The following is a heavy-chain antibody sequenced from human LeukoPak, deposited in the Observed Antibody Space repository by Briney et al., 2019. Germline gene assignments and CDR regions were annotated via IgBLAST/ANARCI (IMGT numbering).Heavy chain of an antibody. CDR3: ASSIAAAGTFDY. J-gene: IGHJ4*02. V-gene: IGHV4-4*02. Sequence: KSSETLSLTCAVSGGSISSSNWWSWIRQPPGKGLEWIGEIYHSGSTNYNPSLKSRVTISVDKSKNQFSLKLSSVTAADTAVYYCASSIAAAGTFDYWGQGTLVTVSS. CDR1: GGSISSSNW. D-gene: IGHD6-13*01. CDR2: IYHSGST.